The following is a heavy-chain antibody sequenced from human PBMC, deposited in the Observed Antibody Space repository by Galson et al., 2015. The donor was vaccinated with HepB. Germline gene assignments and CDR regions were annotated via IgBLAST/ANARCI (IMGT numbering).Heavy chain of an antibody. J-gene: IGHJ4*02. CDR1: GGSFSAFY. CDR2: INHSGGI. V-gene: IGHV4-34*01. CDR3: ARGGRRGLPSL. D-gene: IGHD4-11*01. Sequence: SETLSLTCAVYGGSFSAFYWSWIRQPPGKGLEWIGEINHSGGINYNPSLKSRVTISVDTSKSQFSLKLRSVTAADTAVYYCARGGRRGLPSLWGQGTLVTVSS.